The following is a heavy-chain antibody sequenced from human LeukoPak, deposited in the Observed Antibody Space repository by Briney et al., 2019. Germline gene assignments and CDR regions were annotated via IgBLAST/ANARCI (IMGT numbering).Heavy chain of an antibody. J-gene: IGHJ3*02. Sequence: SVKVPCKASGGTFSSYTISWVRQAPGQGLEWMGGIIPMFGRARYAQKFQGRVTITTDESTSTAYMEVSSLRSEDTAVYYCASPITMIVGDAFDIWGQGTMVTVSS. CDR2: IIPMFGRA. V-gene: IGHV1-69*05. D-gene: IGHD3-22*01. CDR3: ASPITMIVGDAFDI. CDR1: GGTFSSYT.